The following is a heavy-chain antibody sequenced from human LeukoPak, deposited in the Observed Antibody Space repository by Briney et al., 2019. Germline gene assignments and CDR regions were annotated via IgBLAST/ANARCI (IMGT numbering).Heavy chain of an antibody. D-gene: IGHD3-3*01. CDR3: AKDRRYYDFWSGYYTSTGMDV. CDR1: GFTFDDYA. CDR2: ISWNSGSI. Sequence: GRSLRLSCAASGFTFDDYAMHWVRQAPGKGLEWVSGISWNSGSIGYADSVKGRSTTSRDNAKNSLYLQMNSLRAEDTALYYCAKDRRYYDFWSGYYTSTGMDVWGQGTTVTVSS. V-gene: IGHV3-9*01. J-gene: IGHJ6*02.